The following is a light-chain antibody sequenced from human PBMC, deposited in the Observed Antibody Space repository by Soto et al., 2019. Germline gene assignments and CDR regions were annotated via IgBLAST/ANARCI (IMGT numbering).Light chain of an antibody. CDR2: YDD. CDR3: AVWDDSLNAVV. Sequence: QPVLTQPPSVSEAPWQRVTISCFGSRSNIGDNAVNWYQQVPGKAPKLLIYYDDLLPSGVSDRFSGSKSGTSASLAISGLQSEDEADYYCAVWDDSLNAVVFGGGTKLTVL. J-gene: IGLJ2*01. V-gene: IGLV1-36*01. CDR1: RSNIGDNA.